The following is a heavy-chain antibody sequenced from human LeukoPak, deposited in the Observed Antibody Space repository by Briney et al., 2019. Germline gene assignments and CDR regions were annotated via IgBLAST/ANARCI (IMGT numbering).Heavy chain of an antibody. D-gene: IGHD3-22*01. CDR1: GGSISSYY. Sequence: SETLSLTCTVSGGSISSYYWSWIRQPPGKGLEWIGYIYYSGSTNYNPSLKSRVTISVDTSKNQFSLKLSSVTAADTAVYYCAREGAYYYDSSGYYHAFDIWGQGTMVTVSS. V-gene: IGHV4-59*01. CDR2: IYYSGST. J-gene: IGHJ3*02. CDR3: AREGAYYYDSSGYYHAFDI.